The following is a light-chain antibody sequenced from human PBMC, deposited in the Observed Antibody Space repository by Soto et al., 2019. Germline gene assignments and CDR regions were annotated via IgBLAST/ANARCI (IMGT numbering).Light chain of an antibody. CDR3: QRYDSLRT. J-gene: IGKJ1*01. Sequence: IVLTQSLGTLSLSPGERATLSCRASQSVSSSYLAWYQQKPGQPPRLLIYGASSRATGIPDRFSGSGSGTDFTLTITRLEAEDFAMYYCQRYDSLRTFGQGTKVDI. CDR2: GAS. CDR1: QSVSSSY. V-gene: IGKV3-20*01.